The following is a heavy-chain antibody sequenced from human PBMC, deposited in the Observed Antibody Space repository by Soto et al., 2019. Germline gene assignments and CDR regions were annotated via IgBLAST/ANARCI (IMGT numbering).Heavy chain of an antibody. CDR3: AKDRDYSNYFDY. V-gene: IGHV3-33*06. CDR1: GFTFSSYG. J-gene: IGHJ4*02. CDR2: IWYDGSNK. Sequence: GGSLRLSCAASGFTFSSYGMHWVRQAPGKGLEWVAVIWYDGSNKYYADSVKGRFTISRDNSKNTLYLQMNSLRAEDTAVYYCAKDRDYSNYFDYWGQGALVTVSS. D-gene: IGHD4-4*01.